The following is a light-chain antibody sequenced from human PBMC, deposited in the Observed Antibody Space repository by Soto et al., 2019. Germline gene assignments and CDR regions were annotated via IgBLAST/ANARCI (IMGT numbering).Light chain of an antibody. J-gene: IGLJ1*01. CDR3: GSYTASSNYV. V-gene: IGLV2-14*01. CDR2: QVT. Sequence: QSALTQPASVSGSPGQSITISCTGTSSDLAIYNYVSWYQQQPGKAHKLMIYQVTNRPSGVSNLFSGSRCANTASLTISGLQAEDAAYYYCGSYTASSNYVFGTGTKLTVL. CDR1: SSDLAIYNY.